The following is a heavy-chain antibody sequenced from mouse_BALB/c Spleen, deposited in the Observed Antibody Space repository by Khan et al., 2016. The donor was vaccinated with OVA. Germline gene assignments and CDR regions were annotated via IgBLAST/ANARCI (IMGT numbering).Heavy chain of an antibody. V-gene: IGHV1-52*01. CDR3: ASNPFAY. D-gene: IGHD6-1*01. J-gene: IGHJ3*01. Sequence: QVQLQQPGTELVRPGTSVKLSCKASGYTFTSYWMNWIKQRPEQGLEWIGRIDPYDSETHYNQKFKDKAILTVDNSSNTAYMQLNSLKSEDSAVNCYASNPFAYWGQGTLVTVSA. CDR1: GYTFTSYW. CDR2: IDPYDSET.